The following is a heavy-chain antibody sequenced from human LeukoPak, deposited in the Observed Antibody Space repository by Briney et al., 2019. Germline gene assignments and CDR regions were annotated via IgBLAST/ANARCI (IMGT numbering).Heavy chain of an antibody. CDR2: IVPNTGGT. D-gene: IGHD6-13*01. V-gene: IGHV1-2*02. CDR1: AHTFTDNY. CDR3: ARGRAAADPYYYYYMDV. J-gene: IGHJ6*03. Sequence: ASVKVSCKASAHTFTDNYIHWVRQAPGQGLEWMGWIVPNTGGTKYAQKFQARVTMTLDTSISTAYMELSRLRSDDTAVYYCARGRAAADPYYYYYMDVWGKGTTVTISS.